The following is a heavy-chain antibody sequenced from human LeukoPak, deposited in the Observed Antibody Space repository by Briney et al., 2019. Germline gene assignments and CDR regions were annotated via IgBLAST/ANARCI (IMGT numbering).Heavy chain of an antibody. Sequence: SETLSLTCTVSGGSISTFYWSWVRQPPGKGLEYIGYIDYSGSANYNPSLKSRVTISVDTSKNQFSLKLSSVTAADTAVYYCARGPPYIVVVTAIGFFDYWGQGTLVTVSS. D-gene: IGHD2-21*02. CDR3: ARGPPYIVVVTAIGFFDY. CDR1: GGSISTFY. V-gene: IGHV4-59*12. J-gene: IGHJ4*02. CDR2: IDYSGSA.